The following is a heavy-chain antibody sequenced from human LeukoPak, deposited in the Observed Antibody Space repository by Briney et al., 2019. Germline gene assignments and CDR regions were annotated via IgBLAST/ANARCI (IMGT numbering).Heavy chain of an antibody. D-gene: IGHD5-24*01. CDR2: IYSSGST. Sequence: SETLSLTCTVSGGSTTDYFWSWIRQPAGKGLEWIGRIYSSGSTNYNASLKSRVTVSVDTSKNQFSLKLSSVTAADTAVYYCAREVSARDGSLGRPFDYWGQGTLVTVSS. CDR1: GGSTTDYF. J-gene: IGHJ4*02. V-gene: IGHV4-4*07. CDR3: AREVSARDGSLGRPFDY.